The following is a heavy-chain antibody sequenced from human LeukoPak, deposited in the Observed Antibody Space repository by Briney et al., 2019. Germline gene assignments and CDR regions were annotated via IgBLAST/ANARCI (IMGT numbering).Heavy chain of an antibody. CDR1: GFTFTSSA. J-gene: IGHJ4*02. CDR3: AAALGYYYDSSGPIDY. D-gene: IGHD3-22*01. Sequence: SVKVSCKASGFTFTSSAMQWVRQARGQRLEWIGWIVVGSGNTNYAQKFLERVTITRDMSTSTAYMELSSLRSEDTAVYYCAAALGYYYDSSGPIDYWGQGTLVTVSS. CDR2: IVVGSGNT. V-gene: IGHV1-58*02.